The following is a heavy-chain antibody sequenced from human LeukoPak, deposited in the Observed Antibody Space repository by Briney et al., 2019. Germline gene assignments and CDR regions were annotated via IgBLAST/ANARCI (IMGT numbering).Heavy chain of an antibody. V-gene: IGHV1-2*02. CDR1: GYTFTGYY. D-gene: IGHD4-17*01. Sequence: ASVKVSCKASGYTFTGYYMHWVRQAPGQGLEWMGWINPNSGGTNYAQKFQGRVTMTRDTSISTAYMELSRPRSDDTAVYYCARDYGDYVPGGFDPWGQGTLVTVSS. CDR3: ARDYGDYVPGGFDP. CDR2: INPNSGGT. J-gene: IGHJ5*02.